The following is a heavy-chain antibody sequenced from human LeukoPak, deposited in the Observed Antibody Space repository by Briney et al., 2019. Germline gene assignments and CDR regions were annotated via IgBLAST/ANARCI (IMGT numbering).Heavy chain of an antibody. V-gene: IGHV4-39*01. D-gene: IGHD1-1*01. J-gene: IGHJ4*02. Sequence: SETLSLTRTVSGGSISSSRYYWGWIRQPPGKGLEWIVSIYYSGCTHYSPSLKSRVTISVDTSKNQFSLKLSSVTAADTAVYYCARLEGGPTFADFWDEGTLVTVSS. CDR1: GGSISSSRYY. CDR3: ARLEGGPTFADF. CDR2: IYYSGCT.